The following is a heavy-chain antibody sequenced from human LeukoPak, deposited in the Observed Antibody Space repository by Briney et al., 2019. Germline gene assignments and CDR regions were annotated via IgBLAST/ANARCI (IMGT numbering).Heavy chain of an antibody. J-gene: IGHJ4*02. CDR2: INPNSGGT. Sequence: ASVKVSCKASGYTFTGYYMHWVRQAPGQGLEWMGWINPNSGGTNYAQKFQGRVTMTRDTSISTAYMELSRLRSDDTAVYYCARARHYYGSGSYYSFWGQGTLVTVSS. V-gene: IGHV1-2*02. CDR3: ARARHYYGSGSYYSF. CDR1: GYTFTGYY. D-gene: IGHD3-10*01.